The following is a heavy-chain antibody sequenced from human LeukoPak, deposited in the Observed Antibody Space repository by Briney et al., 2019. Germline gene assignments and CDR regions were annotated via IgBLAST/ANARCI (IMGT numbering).Heavy chain of an antibody. CDR1: GYTFTGYY. Sequence: ASVKVSCKASGYTFTGYYMHWVRQAPGQGLEWMGWINPNSGGTSYAQKFQGRVTMTRDTSISTAYMELSRLRSDDTAVYYCARVAYGSGSEYWGQGTLVTVCS. D-gene: IGHD3-10*01. CDR2: INPNSGGT. CDR3: ARVAYGSGSEY. V-gene: IGHV1-2*02. J-gene: IGHJ4*02.